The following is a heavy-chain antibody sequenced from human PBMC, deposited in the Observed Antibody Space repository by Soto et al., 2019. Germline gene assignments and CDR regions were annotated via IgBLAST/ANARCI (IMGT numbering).Heavy chain of an antibody. CDR3: ASGGGSYSFDY. D-gene: IGHD1-26*01. CDR2: ISYDGSNK. V-gene: IGHV3-30-3*01. Sequence: VQLVESGGGVVQPGRSLRLSCAASGFTFSSYAMHWVRQAPGKGLEWVAVISYDGSNKYYADSVKGRFTISRDNSKNTLYLQMNSLRAEDTAVYYCASGGGSYSFDYWGQGTLVTVSS. CDR1: GFTFSSYA. J-gene: IGHJ4*02.